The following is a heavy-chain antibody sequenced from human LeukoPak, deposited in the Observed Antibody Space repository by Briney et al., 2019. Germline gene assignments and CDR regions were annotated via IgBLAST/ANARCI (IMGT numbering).Heavy chain of an antibody. CDR1: GFSFGSYA. V-gene: IGHV3-23*01. Sequence: PGGSLRLSCAGSGFSFGSYAMTWVRQAPGKGLEWVSSINGNGGSTYYADSVKGRLTISRDNSKNTLYLQMNSLRAEDTAVYYCAKYLGYRGSSSCPRWFDPWGQGTLVTVSS. D-gene: IGHD2-2*01. CDR3: AKYLGYRGSSSCPRWFDP. CDR2: INGNGGST. J-gene: IGHJ5*02.